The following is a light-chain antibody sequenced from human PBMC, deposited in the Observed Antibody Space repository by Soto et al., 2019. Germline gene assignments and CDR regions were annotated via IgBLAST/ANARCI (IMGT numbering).Light chain of an antibody. J-gene: IGKJ1*01. CDR3: QHYNNWPPWT. CDR1: QSLRTD. Sequence: EIVMTQSPATLSVSPGERATLSCRASQSLRTDLAWYQQEPGQAPRLLIYGASTRATGIPARFSGSGSGTEFTLTISSLQSEDFAVYYCQHYNNWPPWTFGQGTKVDIK. CDR2: GAS. V-gene: IGKV3-15*01.